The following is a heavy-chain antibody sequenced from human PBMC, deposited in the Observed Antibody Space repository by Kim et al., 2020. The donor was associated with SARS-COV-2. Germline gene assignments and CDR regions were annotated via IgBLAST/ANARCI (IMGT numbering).Heavy chain of an antibody. J-gene: IGHJ6*03. V-gene: IGHV4-59*01. D-gene: IGHD3-10*01. CDR3: AREVFRPGYYYYMDV. Sequence: PSLKSRVTISVDTSKNQFSLKLSSVTAADTALYYCAREVFRPGYYYYMDVWGKGTTVTVSS.